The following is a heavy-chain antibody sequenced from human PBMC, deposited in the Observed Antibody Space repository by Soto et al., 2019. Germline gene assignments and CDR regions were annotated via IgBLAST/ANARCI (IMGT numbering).Heavy chain of an antibody. V-gene: IGHV1-69*13. CDR1: GGTFSSYA. Sequence: SVKVSCKASGGTFSSYAISWVRQAPGQGLEWMGGIIPIFGTANYAQKFQGRVTITADESTSTAYMELSSLRSEDTAVYYCARDFTPDPLARVFQHWGQGTLVTVSS. CDR2: IIPIFGTA. CDR3: ARDFTPDPLARVFQH. J-gene: IGHJ1*01.